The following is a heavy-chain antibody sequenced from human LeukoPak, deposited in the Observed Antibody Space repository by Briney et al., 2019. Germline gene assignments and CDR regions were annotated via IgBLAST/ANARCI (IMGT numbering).Heavy chain of an antibody. CDR3: ASTRLEYSYGLYYYYYGMDV. V-gene: IGHV4-30-4*01. Sequence: PSQTLSLTCTVSGGSISSGDYYWSWIGQPPGKGLEWIGYIYYSGSTYYNPSLKSRVTISVDTSKNQFSLKLSSVTAADTAVYYCASTRLEYSYGLYYYYYGMDVWGQGTTVTVSS. D-gene: IGHD5-18*01. CDR2: IYYSGST. CDR1: GGSISSGDYY. J-gene: IGHJ6*02.